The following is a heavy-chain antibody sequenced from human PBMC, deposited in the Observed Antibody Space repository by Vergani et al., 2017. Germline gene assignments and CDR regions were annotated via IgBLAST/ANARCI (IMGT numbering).Heavy chain of an antibody. CDR1: GGSISSSSYY. D-gene: IGHD3-10*01. CDR3: ARQVILTYYYGSGSYPFDY. V-gene: IGHV4-39*01. J-gene: IGHJ4*02. Sequence: QLQLQESGPGLVKPSETLSLTCTVSGGSISSSSYYWGWIRQPPGKGLEWIGSIYYSGSTYYNPSLKSRVTISVDTSKNQFSLKLSSLTAADTAVYYCARQVILTYYYGSGSYPFDYWGQGTLVTVSS. CDR2: IYYSGST.